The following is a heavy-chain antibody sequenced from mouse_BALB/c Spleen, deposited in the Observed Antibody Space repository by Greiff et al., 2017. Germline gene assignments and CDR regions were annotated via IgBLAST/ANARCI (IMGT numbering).Heavy chain of an antibody. Sequence: EVQLHQSGAELMKPGASVKISCKASGYTFTDYNMHWVKQSHGKSLEWIGYIYPYNGGTGYNQKFKSKATLTVDNSSSTAYMELRSLTSEDSAVYYCARSGGNYFDYWGQGTTLTVSS. CDR2: IYPYNGGT. V-gene: IGHV1S29*02. D-gene: IGHD2-14*01. J-gene: IGHJ2*01. CDR3: ARSGGNYFDY. CDR1: GYTFTDYN.